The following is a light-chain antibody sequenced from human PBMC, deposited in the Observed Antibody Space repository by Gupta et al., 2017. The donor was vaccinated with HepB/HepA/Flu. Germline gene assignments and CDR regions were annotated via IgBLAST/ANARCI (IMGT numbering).Light chain of an antibody. Sequence: SYELTQPPSVSVSPGQTASIPCSGDKLGDKYASWYQQKPGQSPVLVIYQDRKRPSGIPERFSGSNSGNTATLTISGTQAMDEADYYCQAWDSSTVVFVGGTNLTVL. CDR2: QDR. V-gene: IGLV3-1*01. CDR1: KLGDKY. CDR3: QAWDSSTVV. J-gene: IGLJ2*01.